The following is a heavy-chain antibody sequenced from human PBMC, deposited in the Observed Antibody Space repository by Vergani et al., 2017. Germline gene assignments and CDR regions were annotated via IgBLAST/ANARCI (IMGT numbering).Heavy chain of an antibody. J-gene: IGHJ5*02. Sequence: QLQLQESGPGLVKPSETLSLTCTVSGGSISSSSYYWGWIRQPPGKGLEWIGSIYYSGSTYYNPSVTSRVTISIDTSKNQFSLKLSSVTAADTAVYYCAKEIEYSSSWGQGTLVTVSS. V-gene: IGHV4-39*01. CDR3: AKEIEYSSS. CDR2: IYYSGST. D-gene: IGHD6-6*01. CDR1: GGSISSSSYY.